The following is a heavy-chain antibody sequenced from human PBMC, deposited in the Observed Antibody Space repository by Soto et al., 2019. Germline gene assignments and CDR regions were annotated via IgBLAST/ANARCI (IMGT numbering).Heavy chain of an antibody. V-gene: IGHV4-59*01. CDR2: VFYTGST. Sequence: QVHLQESGPGLVKPSETLSLFCNVSGGSMSNNYWTWIRQAPGKGLEWIGYVFYTGSTNYNPSLKSRVSISVDTSKKYFSLRLNSVTAADTAVYYCARSLTVTRFDQWDQGTRVTVS. D-gene: IGHD4-17*01. J-gene: IGHJ4*02. CDR1: GGSMSNNY. CDR3: ARSLTVTRFDQ.